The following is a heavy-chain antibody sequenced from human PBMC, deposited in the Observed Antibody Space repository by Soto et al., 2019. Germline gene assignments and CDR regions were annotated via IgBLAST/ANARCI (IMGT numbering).Heavy chain of an antibody. D-gene: IGHD2-15*01. CDR2: IRSKANSYAT. V-gene: IGHV3-73*01. Sequence: PGGSLRLSCAASGFTFSGSAMHWVRQASGKGLEWVGRIRSKANSYATAYAASVKGRFTISRDDSKNTAYLQMNSLRAEDTAVYYCARPYGGKIGDALDLWGQGTTVTVSS. CDR1: GFTFSGSA. CDR3: ARPYGGKIGDALDL. J-gene: IGHJ3*01.